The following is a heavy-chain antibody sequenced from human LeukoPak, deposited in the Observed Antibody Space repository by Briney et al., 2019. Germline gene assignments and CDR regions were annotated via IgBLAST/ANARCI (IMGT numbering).Heavy chain of an antibody. CDR1: GLTFSDYS. J-gene: IGHJ1*01. CDR3: AKVAAGSEY. Sequence: GGSLRLSCAASGLTFSDYSMTWVRQAPGKGLFWVSGISAGGGSTYYADSVKGRFTISRDNSRNTLYLQMNSLRAEDTAVYYCAKVAAGSEYWGQGTLVTVSS. CDR2: ISAGGGST. V-gene: IGHV3-23*01. D-gene: IGHD6-13*01.